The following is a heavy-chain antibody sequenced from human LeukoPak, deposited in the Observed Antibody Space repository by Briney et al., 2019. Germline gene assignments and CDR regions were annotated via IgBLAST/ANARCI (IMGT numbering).Heavy chain of an antibody. CDR2: IRYDGSNK. CDR3: AKDDSPDYDILTGFNWFDP. CDR1: GFTFSSYG. V-gene: IGHV3-30*02. D-gene: IGHD3-9*01. J-gene: IGHJ5*02. Sequence: GGSLGLSCAASGFTFSSYGMHWVRQAPGKGLEWVAFIRYDGSNKYYADSVKGRFTISRDNSKNTLYLQMNSLRAEDTAVYYCAKDDSPDYDILTGFNWFDPWGQGTLVTVSS.